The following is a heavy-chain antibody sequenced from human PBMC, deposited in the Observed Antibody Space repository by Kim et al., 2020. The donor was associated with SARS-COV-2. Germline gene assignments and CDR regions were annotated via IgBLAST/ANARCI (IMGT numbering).Heavy chain of an antibody. V-gene: IGHV7-4-1*02. CDR1: GYTFTSYA. Sequence: ASVKVSCKASGYTFTSYAMNWVRQAPGQGLEWMGWINTNTGNPTYAQGFTGRFVFSLDTSVSTAYLQISSLKAEDTAVYYCATVNYYDSCGYGGGRNFDYWGQGTLVTVSS. J-gene: IGHJ4*02. CDR2: INTNTGNP. CDR3: ATVNYYDSCGYGGGRNFDY. D-gene: IGHD3-22*01.